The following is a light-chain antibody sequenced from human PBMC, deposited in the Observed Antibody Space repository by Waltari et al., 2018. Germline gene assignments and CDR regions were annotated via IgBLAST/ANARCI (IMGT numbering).Light chain of an antibody. CDR2: DAS. CDR3: QQSHSTPYT. CDR1: QSIDSS. J-gene: IGKJ2*01. V-gene: IGKV3-11*01. Sequence: EIVLTQSPATLSLSPGERATVSCRASQSIDSSLGWYQHKPGQPPRLLIYDASIRATGIPARFSGSGSGTDFTLTISSLQPEDFATYYCQQSHSTPYTFGQGTRLEI.